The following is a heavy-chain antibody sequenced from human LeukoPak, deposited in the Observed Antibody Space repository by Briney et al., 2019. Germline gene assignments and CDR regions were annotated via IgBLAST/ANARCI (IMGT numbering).Heavy chain of an antibody. CDR1: GFTFSNYN. CDR2: ISSHGGST. Sequence: GGSLRLSCAASGFTFSNYNMHWVRQAPGKGLEYVSAISSHGGSTYYANSVKGRFTISRDNSKNTLYLQMGCLRAEDMAVYYCAVAHISGYYDYWGQGTLVTVSS. J-gene: IGHJ4*02. CDR3: AVAHISGYYDY. D-gene: IGHD6-19*01. V-gene: IGHV3-64*01.